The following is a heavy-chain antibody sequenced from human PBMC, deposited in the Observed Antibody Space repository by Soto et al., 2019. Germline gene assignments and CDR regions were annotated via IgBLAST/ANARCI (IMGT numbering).Heavy chain of an antibody. J-gene: IGHJ4*02. CDR1: GGSISSSTYY. Sequence: PSETLSLTCTVSGGSISSSTYYWGWIRQPPGKGLEWIGSDYYSGSTYYNPSLKSRVTISVDTSKNQFSLKLSSVTAADTAVYYCARHRGRDAYNPFDYWGQGTLVTVSS. V-gene: IGHV4-39*01. CDR2: DYYSGST. CDR3: ARHRGRDAYNPFDY. D-gene: IGHD1-1*01.